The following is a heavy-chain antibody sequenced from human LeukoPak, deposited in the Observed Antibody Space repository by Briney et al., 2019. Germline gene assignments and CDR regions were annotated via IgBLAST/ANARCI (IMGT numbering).Heavy chain of an antibody. Sequence: GGSLRLSCAVSGFTFIDAWMSWVRQAPGKGLEWVGRIKSEGDGGTTEYGAPVKGRFTISRDDSTHMLYLQMNSLKADDTAVYYCTTIGGPGVTTPRNWGRGTLVTVSS. CDR2: IKSEGDGGTT. CDR3: TTIGGPGVTTPRN. J-gene: IGHJ4*02. D-gene: IGHD3-10*01. CDR1: GFTFIDAW. V-gene: IGHV3-15*01.